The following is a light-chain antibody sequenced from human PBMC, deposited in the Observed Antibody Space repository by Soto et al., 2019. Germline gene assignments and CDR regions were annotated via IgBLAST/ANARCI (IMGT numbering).Light chain of an antibody. CDR2: GTS. CDR1: QSVRSSY. V-gene: IGKV3-20*01. J-gene: IGKJ1*01. Sequence: EILLTQSPGTLSLSPGERATLSCRASQSVRSSYLAWYQQKPGRAPRLLIYGTSNRAPGIPDRFSGSGSATDFTLTISGLEPGDFAVYYCQQYGTTSWTFGQGTKVEIK. CDR3: QQYGTTSWT.